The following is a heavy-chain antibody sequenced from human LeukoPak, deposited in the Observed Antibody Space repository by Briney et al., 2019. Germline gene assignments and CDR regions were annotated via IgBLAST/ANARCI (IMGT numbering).Heavy chain of an antibody. J-gene: IGHJ6*03. CDR2: IYYSGST. CDR1: GGSISSSSYY. D-gene: IGHD3-9*01. CDR3: AVLTGYPITYYYYYYMDV. Sequence: PSETLSLTRTVSGGSISSSSYYWGWIRQPPGKGLEWIGSIYYSGSTYYNPSLKSRVTISVDTSKNQFSLKLSSVTAADTAVYYCAVLTGYPITYYYYYYMDVWGKGTTVTVSS. V-gene: IGHV4-39*01.